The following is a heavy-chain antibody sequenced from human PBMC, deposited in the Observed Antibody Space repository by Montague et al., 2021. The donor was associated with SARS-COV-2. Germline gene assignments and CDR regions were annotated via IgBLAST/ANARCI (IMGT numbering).Heavy chain of an antibody. CDR3: AGVGRGSSWYEVAFDI. V-gene: IGHV4-59*01. J-gene: IGHJ3*02. Sequence: SETLSLTCTVSGGSISRYSWTWIRQPPGKGLEWIGCIYNSGSTNYNPSLTSRVTISVDTSKNQFSLKLSSVAAADTAVYYCAGVGRGSSWYEVAFDIWGQGTMVTVSS. D-gene: IGHD6-13*01. CDR2: IYNSGST. CDR1: GGSISRYS.